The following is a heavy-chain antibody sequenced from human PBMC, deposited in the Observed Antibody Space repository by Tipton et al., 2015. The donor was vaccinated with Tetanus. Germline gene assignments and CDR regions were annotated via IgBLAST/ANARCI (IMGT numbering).Heavy chain of an antibody. Sequence: SLRLSCAASGFTFSSYTMHWVRQAPGKGLEWVAVIASDGRTIYYADSVKGRVTISRDDSNNMLFLEMSSLRAEDTAVFYCARSPPITGTTHYSCGIWGQGTMVTVSS. D-gene: IGHD1-20*01. CDR2: IASDGRTI. CDR3: ARSPPITGTTHYSCGI. V-gene: IGHV3-30*04. CDR1: GFTFSSYT. J-gene: IGHJ3*02.